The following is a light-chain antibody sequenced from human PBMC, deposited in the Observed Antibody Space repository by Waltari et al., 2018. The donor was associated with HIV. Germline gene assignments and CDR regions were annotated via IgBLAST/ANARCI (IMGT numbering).Light chain of an antibody. CDR2: DAS. CDR3: QQYEASPPMYT. V-gene: IGKV3-20*01. CDR1: QTINSNY. Sequence: EPVLTQSPGTLSLSSGERAPLSCRASQTINSNYLAWYQHKPGLPPRLLIYDASTRAAGIPDRFSGGGSGTDFTLTISRLEPEDFAIYFCQQYEASPPMYTFGQGTRLEV. J-gene: IGKJ2*01.